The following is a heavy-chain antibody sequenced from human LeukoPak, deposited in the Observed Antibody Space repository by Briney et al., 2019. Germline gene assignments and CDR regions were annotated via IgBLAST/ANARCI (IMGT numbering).Heavy chain of an antibody. V-gene: IGHV3-30*18. J-gene: IGHJ4*02. CDR1: GFTFSSYG. D-gene: IGHD3-22*01. CDR3: AKGEAYYDSSGVFDY. Sequence: GGSLRLSCAASGFTFSSYGMHWVRQAPGKGLGWVAVISYVGSNKYYADSVKGRFTISRDNSKNTLYLQMNSLRAEDTAVYYCAKGEAYYDSSGVFDYWGQGTLVTVSS. CDR2: ISYVGSNK.